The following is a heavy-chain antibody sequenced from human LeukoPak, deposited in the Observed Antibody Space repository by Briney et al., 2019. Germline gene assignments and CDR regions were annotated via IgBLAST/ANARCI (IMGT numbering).Heavy chain of an antibody. J-gene: IGHJ4*02. Sequence: SETLSLTCSVSGGSISSSAYYWGWIRQPPGQGLEWIGSIYYSGNTYYNPSLKSRVTMSVDTSKNQFSLKLSSVTAADTAVYYCAKDGTRPFYGSGSYYNYFDYWGQGTLVTVSS. D-gene: IGHD3-10*01. CDR1: GGSISSSAYY. CDR2: IYYSGNT. V-gene: IGHV4-39*07. CDR3: AKDGTRPFYGSGSYYNYFDY.